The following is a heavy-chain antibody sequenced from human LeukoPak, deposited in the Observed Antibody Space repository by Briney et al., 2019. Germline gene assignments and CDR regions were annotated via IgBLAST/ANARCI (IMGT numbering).Heavy chain of an antibody. Sequence: SETLSLTCAVSGGSISSGGYSWSWIRQPPGKGLEWIGYIYHSGSTYYNPSLKSRVTISVDRSKNQFSLKLSSVTAADTAVYYCASFNDYGDLDYWGQGTLVTVSS. D-gene: IGHD4-17*01. CDR1: GGSISSGGYS. CDR3: ASFNDYGDLDY. CDR2: IYHSGST. J-gene: IGHJ4*02. V-gene: IGHV4-30-2*01.